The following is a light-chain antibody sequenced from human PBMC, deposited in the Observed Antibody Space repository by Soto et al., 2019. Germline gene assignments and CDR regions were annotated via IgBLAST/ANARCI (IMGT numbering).Light chain of an antibody. CDR1: QDISNY. Sequence: DIQMTQSPSSLSASVGDRVTITCRASQDISNYLNWYQQRPGKAPKLLIYDASNLERGVPSRFSGTLSGTHFTFAITSLQPEDFATYYCQQSDSLPITFGQGTLLEI. V-gene: IGKV1-33*01. CDR3: QQSDSLPIT. CDR2: DAS. J-gene: IGKJ5*01.